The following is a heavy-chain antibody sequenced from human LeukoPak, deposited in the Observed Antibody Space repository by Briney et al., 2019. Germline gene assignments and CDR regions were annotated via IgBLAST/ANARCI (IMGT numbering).Heavy chain of an antibody. J-gene: IGHJ4*02. Sequence: SVKVSCKASGGTFSSYAIIWVRQAPGQGLEWMGRIIPILGIANYAQKFQGRVTITADKSTSTAYMELSSLRSEDTAVYYCARDRGRQQYYYDSSGYYYYWGQGTLVSVSS. CDR3: ARDRGRQQYYYDSSGYYYY. V-gene: IGHV1-69*04. CDR1: GGTFSSYA. CDR2: IIPILGIA. D-gene: IGHD3-22*01.